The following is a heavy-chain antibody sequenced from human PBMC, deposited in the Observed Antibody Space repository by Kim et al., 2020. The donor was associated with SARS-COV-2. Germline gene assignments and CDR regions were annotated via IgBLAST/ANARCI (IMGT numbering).Heavy chain of an antibody. CDR3: ARDGVMTAIPDY. J-gene: IGHJ4*02. CDR1: GASISSYY. D-gene: IGHD2-21*01. CDR2: IYYSGST. V-gene: IGHV4-59*01. Sequence: SETLSLTCTVSGASISSYYWSWIRQPPGKGLEWIGYIYYSGSTNYNPSLNSRVTMSLDTSKNQFSLKLSSVTAADTAVYYCARDGVMTAIPDYWGQGTLVTVSS.